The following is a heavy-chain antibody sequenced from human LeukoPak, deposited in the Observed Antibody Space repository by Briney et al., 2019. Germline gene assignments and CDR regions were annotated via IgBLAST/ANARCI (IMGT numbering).Heavy chain of an antibody. CDR1: GYTFTSYG. CDR2: ISAYNGNT. CDR3: ARESDTTVVNYFDY. V-gene: IGHV1-18*01. Sequence: GASVMVSCKASGYTFTSYGISWVRQAPGQGLEWMGWISAYNGNTNYAQKLQGRVTMTTDTSTSTAYMELRSLRSDDTAVYYCARESDTTVVNYFDYWGQGTLVTVSS. D-gene: IGHD5-18*01. J-gene: IGHJ4*02.